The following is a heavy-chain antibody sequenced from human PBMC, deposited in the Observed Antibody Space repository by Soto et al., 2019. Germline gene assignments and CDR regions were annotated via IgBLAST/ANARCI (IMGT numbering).Heavy chain of an antibody. CDR1: GGTFSRYS. J-gene: IGHJ5*02. CDR3: ARGPPVRTSWFEP. V-gene: IGHV1-69*13. CDR2: IIPMFGTT. Sequence: SVKVSCKASGGTFSRYSLSWVRQAPGQGLEYIGGIIPMFGTTNYAQKFRGRVTITADESTTTAYMELSGLRSEDTALYYCARGPPVRTSWFEPWGQGTLVTVSS.